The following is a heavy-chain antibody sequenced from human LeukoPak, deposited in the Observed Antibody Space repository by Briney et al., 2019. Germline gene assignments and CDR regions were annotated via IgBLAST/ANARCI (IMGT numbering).Heavy chain of an antibody. Sequence: GGSLRLSCEVSGFTFSDHYMSWIRQAPGKRLEWVSYISSGSTYTNYADSVEGRFTISRDNAKNSLYLQMNSLKAEDTAVYYCARGDYGGDYFDYWGQGTLVTVSS. CDR3: ARGDYGGDYFDY. J-gene: IGHJ4*02. CDR2: ISSGSTYT. CDR1: GFTFSDHY. D-gene: IGHD4-23*01. V-gene: IGHV3-11*05.